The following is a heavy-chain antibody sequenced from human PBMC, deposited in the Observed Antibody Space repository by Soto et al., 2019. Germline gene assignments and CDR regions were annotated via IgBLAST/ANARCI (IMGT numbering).Heavy chain of an antibody. D-gene: IGHD3-16*01. CDR2: IYYSGST. Sequence: SETLSLTCTVSGGSISSSSYYWGWIRQPPGKGLEWIGSIYYSGSTYYNPSLNSRVTISVDTSKNQFSLKLSSVTAADTAVYYCAPRIGGYLDYWGQGTLVTVSS. J-gene: IGHJ4*02. V-gene: IGHV4-39*01. CDR3: APRIGGYLDY. CDR1: GGSISSSSYY.